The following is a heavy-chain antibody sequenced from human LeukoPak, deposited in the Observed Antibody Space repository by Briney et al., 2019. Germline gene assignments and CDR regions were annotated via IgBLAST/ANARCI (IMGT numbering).Heavy chain of an antibody. D-gene: IGHD6-13*01. CDR2: INPNSGGT. CDR1: GYTFGAYY. J-gene: IGHJ4*02. CDR3: ARAFVAAAGTSVFDY. Sequence: ASVKVSCKASGYTFGAYYMYWVRQAPGQGLEWMGWINPNSGGTNYAQKFQGRVTMTRDTSISTAYMELSRLRSDDTAVYYCARAFVAAAGTSVFDYWGQGTLVTVSS. V-gene: IGHV1-2*02.